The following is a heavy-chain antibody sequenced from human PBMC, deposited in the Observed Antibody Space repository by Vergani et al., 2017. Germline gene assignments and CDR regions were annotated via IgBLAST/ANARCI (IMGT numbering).Heavy chain of an antibody. J-gene: IGHJ6*02. CDR1: GGTFSSYA. D-gene: IGHD3-9*01. CDR2: IIPIFGTA. CDR3: ASGPLRITIWVGGMDV. Sequence: QVQLVQSGAEVKKPGSSVKVSCKASGGTFSSYAISWVRQAPGQGLEWMGGIIPIFGTANYAQKFQGRVTITADESTSTAYMELSSLRSEDTAVDYCASGPLRITIWVGGMDVWGQGTTVTVSS. V-gene: IGHV1-69*01.